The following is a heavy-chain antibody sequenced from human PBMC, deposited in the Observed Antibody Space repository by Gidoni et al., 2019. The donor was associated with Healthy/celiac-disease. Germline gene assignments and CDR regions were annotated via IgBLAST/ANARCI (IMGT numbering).Heavy chain of an antibody. J-gene: IGHJ4*02. CDR2: IYSSGST. D-gene: IGHD3-3*01. V-gene: IGHV4-59*08. CDR3: ARHGRSPFWIGY. Sequence: QVQLQESGPGLVKPSETLSLTCTVSGGSISSYYWSWIRQPPGKGLEWIGYIYSSGSTNYNPSLKSRVTISVDTSKNQFSLKLSSVTAADTAVYYCARHGRSPFWIGYWGQGTLVTVSS. CDR1: GGSISSYY.